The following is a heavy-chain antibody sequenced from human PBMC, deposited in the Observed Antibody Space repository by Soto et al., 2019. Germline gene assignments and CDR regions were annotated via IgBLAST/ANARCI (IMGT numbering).Heavy chain of an antibody. CDR1: GFTFSSYS. CDR3: VKGRSIWYRKIDY. V-gene: IGHV3-21*04. Sequence: GGSLRLSCAASGFTFSSYSMNWVRQAPGKGLEWVSSINSSGSYKYYADSVKGRFTISRDNAKNSLYLQMDSLRVEDTATYYCVKGRSIWYRKIDYWGQGTPVTVSS. J-gene: IGHJ4*02. D-gene: IGHD6-13*01. CDR2: INSSGSYK.